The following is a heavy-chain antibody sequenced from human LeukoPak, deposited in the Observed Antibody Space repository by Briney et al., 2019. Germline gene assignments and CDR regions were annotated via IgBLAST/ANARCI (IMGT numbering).Heavy chain of an antibody. CDR3: ARLAPYIVVVPAAPNWFDP. J-gene: IGHJ5*02. D-gene: IGHD2-2*01. V-gene: IGHV4-34*01. Sequence: SETLSLTCAVYGGSFSGYYWSWLRQPPGKGLEWIGEINHSGSTNYNPSLKSRVTISVDTSKNQFSLKLSSVPAADTAVYYCARLAPYIVVVPAAPNWFDPWGQGTLVTVSS. CDR2: INHSGST. CDR1: GGSFSGYY.